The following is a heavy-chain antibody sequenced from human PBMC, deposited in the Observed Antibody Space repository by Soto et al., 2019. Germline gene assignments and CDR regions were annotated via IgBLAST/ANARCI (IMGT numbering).Heavy chain of an antibody. D-gene: IGHD6-13*01. CDR1: GFTFSSYA. V-gene: IGHV3-23*01. J-gene: IGHJ4*02. Sequence: EVQLLESGGGLVQPGGSLRLSCVASGFTFSSYAMNWVRQAPGKGLEWVAAITGSGDRTYYADSVRGRFTISRDNSKNTLFKQWDSLRAADSAVYFCAKERRDYSITWPFDYWGQGTLVTVSS. CDR2: ITGSGDRT. CDR3: AKERRDYSITWPFDY.